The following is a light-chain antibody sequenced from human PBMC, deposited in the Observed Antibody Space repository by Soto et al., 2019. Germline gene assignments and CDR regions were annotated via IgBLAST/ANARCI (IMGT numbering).Light chain of an antibody. J-gene: IGKJ1*01. V-gene: IGKV3-20*01. CDR3: QQYGRSPRT. CDR1: QSVGSSY. Sequence: EIVLTQSPGTLSLSPGERATLSCRASQSVGSSYLAWYQQKPGQAPRLLMYGTSNRATGIPDRFSGSGSGTDFSLTLSRLEPGDFAVYYCQQYGRSPRTFGQGTKVEIK. CDR2: GTS.